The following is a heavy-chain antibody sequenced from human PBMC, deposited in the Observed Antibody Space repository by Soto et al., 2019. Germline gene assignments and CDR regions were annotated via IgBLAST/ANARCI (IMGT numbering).Heavy chain of an antibody. CDR2: ISSSGDTK. Sequence: GGSLRLSCAASGFNFGDFYMSWIRQTPGKGLEWISYISSSGDTKYFADSVKGRFTISRDNAKNSLYLQMSSLRAEDTAVYYCARARFRYYNSSGYFDYWGQGTVVTVSS. CDR1: GFNFGDFY. J-gene: IGHJ4*02. V-gene: IGHV3-11*01. D-gene: IGHD3-22*01. CDR3: ARARFRYYNSSGYFDY.